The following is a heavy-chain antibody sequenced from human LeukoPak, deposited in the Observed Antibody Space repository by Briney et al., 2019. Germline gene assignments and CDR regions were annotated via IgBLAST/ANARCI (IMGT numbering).Heavy chain of an antibody. CDR3: ARHSTVGNYGMDV. J-gene: IGHJ6*04. Sequence: GGSLQISCQGSGSPFTSYWISGARPVPGKGLEWMGRIDPSDSYTNYRPSLQGPVTISADKSISTAYLQWSSLKASDTAMYYCARHSTVGNYGMDVWGKGTTVTVSS. D-gene: IGHD1-26*01. CDR1: GSPFTSYW. CDR2: IDPSDSYT. V-gene: IGHV5-10-1*01.